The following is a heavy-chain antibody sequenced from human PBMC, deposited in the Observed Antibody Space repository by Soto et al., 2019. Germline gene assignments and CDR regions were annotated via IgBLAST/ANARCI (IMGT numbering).Heavy chain of an antibody. Sequence: GGSLRLSCAASGFTFSSYGMHWVRLAPGKGLEWVSVISYDGSNKYYADSVKGRFTISRDNSENTLYLQMNSLRAEDTAVFYCAKDQGYFGSGALGMDVWGQGTTVTVSS. CDR3: AKDQGYFGSGALGMDV. D-gene: IGHD3-10*01. CDR2: ISYDGSNK. V-gene: IGHV3-30*18. J-gene: IGHJ6*02. CDR1: GFTFSSYG.